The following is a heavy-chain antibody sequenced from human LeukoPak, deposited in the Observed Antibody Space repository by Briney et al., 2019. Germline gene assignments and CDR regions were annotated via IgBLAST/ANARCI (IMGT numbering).Heavy chain of an antibody. CDR1: GGTFSRYA. CDR2: IIPIFGTA. V-gene: IGHV1-69*13. CDR3: ARDLLGYCSSTSCYFPNWFDP. D-gene: IGHD2-2*01. Sequence: ASVKVSCKASGGTFSRYAISWVRQAPGQGLEWMGGIIPIFGTANYAQKFQGRVTITADESTSTAYMELSSLRSEDTAVYYCARDLLGYCSSTSCYFPNWFDPWGKGTTVTVSS. J-gene: IGHJ5*01.